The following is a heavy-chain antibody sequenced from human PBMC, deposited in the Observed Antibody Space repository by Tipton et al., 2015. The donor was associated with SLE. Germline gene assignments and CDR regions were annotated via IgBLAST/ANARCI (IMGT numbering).Heavy chain of an antibody. Sequence: SLRLSCAASGFTLSSHAMSWVRKAPGKGLEWVSSISSSSSYIYYADSVKGRFTISRDNAKNSLYLQMNSLRAEDTAVYYCARDLGELSLYYYYGMDVWGQGTTVTVSS. CDR2: ISSSSSYI. CDR1: GFTLSSHA. CDR3: ARDLGELSLYYYYGMDV. D-gene: IGHD3-16*02. V-gene: IGHV3-21*03. J-gene: IGHJ6*02.